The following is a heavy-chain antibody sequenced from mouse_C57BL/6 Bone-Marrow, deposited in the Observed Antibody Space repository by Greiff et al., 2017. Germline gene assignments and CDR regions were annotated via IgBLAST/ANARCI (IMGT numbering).Heavy chain of an antibody. CDR2: ISDGGSYT. CDR3: ASLLTLDY. Sequence: EVKLMESGGGLVKPGGSLKLSCAASGFTFSSYAMSWVRQTPEKRLEWVATISDGGSYTYYPDNVKGRFTISRDNAKNNLYLQMSHLKSEDTAMYYCASLLTLDYWGQGTTLTVSS. D-gene: IGHD4-1*01. CDR1: GFTFSSYA. J-gene: IGHJ2*01. V-gene: IGHV5-4*03.